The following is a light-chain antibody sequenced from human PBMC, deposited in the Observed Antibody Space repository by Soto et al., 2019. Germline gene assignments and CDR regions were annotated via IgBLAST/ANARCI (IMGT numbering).Light chain of an antibody. Sequence: QSALTQPASVSASPGQSITISCTGTNSDVGKFDYVSWYQHHPGKAPKLVISAVTRRSSGVSDRFSGSKSGNTATLTISGLQAEDEAEYYCASYSDTTTQVFGGGTKLTVL. CDR3: ASYSDTTTQV. J-gene: IGLJ3*02. CDR1: NSDVGKFDY. CDR2: AVT. V-gene: IGLV2-14*01.